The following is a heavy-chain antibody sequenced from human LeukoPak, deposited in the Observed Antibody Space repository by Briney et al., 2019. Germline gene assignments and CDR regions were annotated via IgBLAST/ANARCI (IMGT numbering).Heavy chain of an antibody. J-gene: IGHJ5*02. CDR1: GYTFTSYY. CDR3: ARIYCGGDCYSGGYNWFDP. Sequence: GASVKVSCKASGYTFTSYYMHWVRQAPGQGLEWMGWINPNSGGTSYAQKFQGRVTMTRDTSISTAYMELSRLRSDDTAVYYCARIYCGGDCYSGGYNWFDPWGQGTLVTVSS. V-gene: IGHV1-2*02. CDR2: INPNSGGT. D-gene: IGHD2-21*02.